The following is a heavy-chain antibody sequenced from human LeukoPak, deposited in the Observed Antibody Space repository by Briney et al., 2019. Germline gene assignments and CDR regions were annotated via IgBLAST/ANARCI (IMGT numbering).Heavy chain of an antibody. CDR2: ISSTSTT. J-gene: IGHJ4*02. Sequence: GGSLRLSCAVSGFTFGSYTMNWVRQAPGKGLEWVSHISSTSTTYYADSVKGRFTTSRDNAKNLLYLQMNSLRAEDTAVYYCTRDATYYLRYGYFDYWGQGTLVTVSS. CDR3: TRDATYYLRYGYFDY. CDR1: GFTFGSYT. V-gene: IGHV3-48*01. D-gene: IGHD2/OR15-2a*01.